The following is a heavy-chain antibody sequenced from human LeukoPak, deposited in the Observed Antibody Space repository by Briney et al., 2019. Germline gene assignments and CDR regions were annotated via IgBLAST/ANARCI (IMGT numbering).Heavy chain of an antibody. J-gene: IGHJ5*02. D-gene: IGHD5-12*01. Sequence: PGGSLRLSCAASGFTFSDYYMSWIRQAPGKGLEWVSYISTSASTIYYADSVRGRFTISRDNAKSSLYLQMNSLRAEDTAVYYCARRTLGLSAEFDPWGQGTLVTVSS. V-gene: IGHV3-11*04. CDR3: ARRTLGLSAEFDP. CDR2: ISTSASTI. CDR1: GFTFSDYY.